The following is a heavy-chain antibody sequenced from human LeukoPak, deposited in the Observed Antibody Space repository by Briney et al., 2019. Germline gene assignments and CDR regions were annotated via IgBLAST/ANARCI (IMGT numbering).Heavy chain of an antibody. CDR2: VYTSRST. J-gene: IGHJ4*02. Sequence: PSQTLSLTCTVSGGSISSYLGSWIRQPAGKELEWIGRVYTSRSTKYNPSLKSRVTMSIDTSKNQFSVKLRSVTAADTAVYYRARDAEGSGKYFPDYWGQGTLVTVSS. D-gene: IGHD3-10*01. CDR3: ARDAEGSGKYFPDY. V-gene: IGHV4-4*07. CDR1: GGSISSYL.